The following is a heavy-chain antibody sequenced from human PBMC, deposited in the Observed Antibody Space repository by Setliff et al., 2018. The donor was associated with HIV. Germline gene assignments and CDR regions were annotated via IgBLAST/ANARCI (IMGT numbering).Heavy chain of an antibody. CDR1: GFTFSNNW. V-gene: IGHV3-7*01. Sequence: PGGSLRLSCEASGFTFSNNWVSWVRQAPGKGLEWVATINPDGNEKHYADSVRGRFTISRDSAKNALFLQTSSLRVEDTAVYYCARHLAEADRYRFSRVHGALKYWGQGALVTGSS. CDR2: INPDGNEK. D-gene: IGHD3-16*02. CDR3: ARHLAEADRYRFSRVHGALKY. J-gene: IGHJ4*02.